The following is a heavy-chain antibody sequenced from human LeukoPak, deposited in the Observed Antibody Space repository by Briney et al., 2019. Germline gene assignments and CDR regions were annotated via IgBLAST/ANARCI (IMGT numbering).Heavy chain of an antibody. Sequence: GGSLRLSCAASGFTFNNYAMSWVRQAPGKGLEWVSQLSGSGVSTYYADSVKGRFTIYRDNSKNTLYLQMNSLRAEDTAVYHCAKDRFCSGNSCYDAFDMWGQGTMVTVAS. CDR2: LSGSGVST. CDR1: GFTFNNYA. D-gene: IGHD2-15*01. J-gene: IGHJ3*02. V-gene: IGHV3-23*01. CDR3: AKDRFCSGNSCYDAFDM.